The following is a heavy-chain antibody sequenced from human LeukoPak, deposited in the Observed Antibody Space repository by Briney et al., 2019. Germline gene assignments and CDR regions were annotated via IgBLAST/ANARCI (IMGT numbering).Heavy chain of an antibody. J-gene: IGHJ4*02. CDR3: ARRAGAYSHPYDY. CDR1: GFTVSSNS. CDR2: IFSST. V-gene: IGHV3-53*01. Sequence: SGGSLRLSYTVSGFTVSSNSMSWVRQAPGKGVEWVSFIFSSTHYSDSVKGGFTISRGNSKNTLYLQMNSLRAEDTAVYYCARRAGAYSHPYDYWGQGTLVTVSS. D-gene: IGHD4/OR15-4a*01.